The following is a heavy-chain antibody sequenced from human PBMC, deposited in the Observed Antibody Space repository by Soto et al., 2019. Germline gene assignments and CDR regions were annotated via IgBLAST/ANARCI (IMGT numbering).Heavy chain of an antibody. D-gene: IGHD5-12*01. J-gene: IGHJ5*02. CDR3: ARYSGYEGLRFDP. CDR1: GGSISSGDYY. Sequence: QVQLQESGPGLLKPSQTLSLTCTVSGGSISSGDYYWSWIRQPPGKGLEWIGYIYYSVSTYYNPSLKRRVTISVDTSKNQFSLKLSSVTAADTAVYYCARYSGYEGLRFDPWGQGTLVTVSS. V-gene: IGHV4-30-4*01. CDR2: IYYSVST.